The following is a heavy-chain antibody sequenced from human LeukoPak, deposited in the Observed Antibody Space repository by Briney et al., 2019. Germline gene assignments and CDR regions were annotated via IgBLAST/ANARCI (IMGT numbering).Heavy chain of an antibody. V-gene: IGHV1-2*02. Sequence: ASVKVSCKTSGFTFADYFHWVRQAPGQGLEWMGWINPSNDARNYAQKFQGRVTMTRDTSISTAFMEVNTLRSDDTAVYYCARTPIGDRAYYFDSWGQGTLVTVSS. D-gene: IGHD4-17*01. CDR3: ARTPIGDRAYYFDS. J-gene: IGHJ4*02. CDR1: GFTFADY. CDR2: INPSNDAR.